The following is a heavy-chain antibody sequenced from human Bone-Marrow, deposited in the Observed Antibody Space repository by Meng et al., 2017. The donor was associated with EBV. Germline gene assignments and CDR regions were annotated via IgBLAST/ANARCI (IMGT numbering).Heavy chain of an antibody. CDR2: ISSSSSYI. D-gene: IGHD5-12*01. J-gene: IGHJ4*02. Sequence: EGQLVGSGGGPVKPGGSLRLSCAASGFTFSSYSMNWVRQAPGKGLEWVSSISSSSSYIYYADSVKGRFTISRDNAKNTQYLQMNSLRVEDSAVYYCAKRGWDSGYDSWGRGTLVTVSS. V-gene: IGHV3-21*04. CDR1: GFTFSSYS. CDR3: AKRGWDSGYDS.